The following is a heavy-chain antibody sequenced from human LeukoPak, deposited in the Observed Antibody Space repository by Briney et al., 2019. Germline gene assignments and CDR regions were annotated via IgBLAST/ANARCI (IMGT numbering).Heavy chain of an antibody. CDR3: ASISSGYDFDY. Sequence: GGSLRLSCAGSGFIFSSYALSWVRQAPGKGLEWVAGISGSGGGTYYADSVRGRFTMSRDNSKNTLYLQMNSLRAEDTAVYYCASISSGYDFDYWGQGTLVTVSS. CDR1: GFIFSSYA. V-gene: IGHV3-23*01. D-gene: IGHD3-22*01. J-gene: IGHJ4*02. CDR2: ISGSGGGT.